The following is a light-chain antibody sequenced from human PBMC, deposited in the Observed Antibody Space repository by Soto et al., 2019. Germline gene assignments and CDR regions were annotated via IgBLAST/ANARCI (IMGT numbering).Light chain of an antibody. CDR2: GAS. Sequence: EIVLTQSPGTLSLSPGEGATLSCRASQSVSSSYLAWYQQKPGQAPRLLIYGASSRATGIPDRFSGSGSGTDFTLTISRLEPEDFAVYYCQQYGCSQWTFGQGTKVDIK. J-gene: IGKJ1*01. V-gene: IGKV3-20*01. CDR1: QSVSSSY. CDR3: QQYGCSQWT.